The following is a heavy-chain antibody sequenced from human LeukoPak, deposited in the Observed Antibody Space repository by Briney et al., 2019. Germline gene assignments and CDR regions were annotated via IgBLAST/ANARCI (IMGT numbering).Heavy chain of an antibody. CDR2: INPNSGGT. CDR1: GYTFTGYY. CDR3: AREGADYGDYNLDY. Sequence: ASVYVSCKASGYTFTGYYMYWVRQAPGQGREWMGWINPNSGGTNYPQKFHGRVTMTRDRSISTASMELSRLRSEDTAVYYCAREGADYGDYNLDYWGQGTLVTVSS. V-gene: IGHV1-2*02. D-gene: IGHD4-17*01. J-gene: IGHJ4*02.